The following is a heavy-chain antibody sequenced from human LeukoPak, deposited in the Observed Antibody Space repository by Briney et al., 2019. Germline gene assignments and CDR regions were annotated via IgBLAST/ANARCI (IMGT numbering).Heavy chain of an antibody. D-gene: IGHD3-3*01. CDR3: AKGAETRNPTRITIFGVVTYFDY. Sequence: GGSLRLSCAASGFTFSSYAMSWVRQAPGKGLEWVSAISGSGGSTYYADSVKGRFTISRDNSKNTLYLQMNSLRAEDTAVYYCAKGAETRNPTRITIFGVVTYFDYWGQGTLVTVSS. J-gene: IGHJ4*02. CDR2: ISGSGGST. V-gene: IGHV3-23*01. CDR1: GFTFSSYA.